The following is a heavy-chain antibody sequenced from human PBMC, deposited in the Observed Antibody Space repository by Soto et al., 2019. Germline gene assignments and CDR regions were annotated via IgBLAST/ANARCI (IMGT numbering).Heavy chain of an antibody. CDR3: ARDLGGCSGDNCRYSWFDP. Sequence: QVQLVQSGAEVKKPGSSVKVSCKASGGTFSSYVISWVRQAPGQGPEWMGGIIPMYGTVNYAQKFQDRVTIIADTSTSTAYMELSSLRSEDTAVYYCARDLGGCSGDNCRYSWFDPWGQGTLVTVSS. J-gene: IGHJ5*02. CDR2: IIPMYGTV. D-gene: IGHD2-15*01. V-gene: IGHV1-69*06. CDR1: GGTFSSYV.